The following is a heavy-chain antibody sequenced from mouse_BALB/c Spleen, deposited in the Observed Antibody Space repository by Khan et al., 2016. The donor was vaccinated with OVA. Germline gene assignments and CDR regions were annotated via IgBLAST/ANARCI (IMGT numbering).Heavy chain of an antibody. J-gene: IGHJ3*01. D-gene: IGHD2-14*01. V-gene: IGHV1-26*01. Sequence: VQLKESGPDLVKPGASVKMSCKASGYSFTGYYMNWVKQSLGKSLECIGRVNPNTGNTNYNQKFKGKAILIVDTSSSTAYMELRSLTSEDSAVYYCARGYDFFAYWGQGTLVTVSA. CDR1: GYSFTGYY. CDR2: VNPNTGNT. CDR3: ARGYDFFAY.